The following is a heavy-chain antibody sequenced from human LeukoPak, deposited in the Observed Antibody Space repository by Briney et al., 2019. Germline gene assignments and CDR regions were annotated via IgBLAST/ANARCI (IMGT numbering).Heavy chain of an antibody. J-gene: IGHJ6*03. Sequence: GGSLRLSCAASGFTFDDYGMSWVRHAPGKGLEWVSGISWNSGSIVYADSVKGPFTISTANAKTSLYLQMNSLRAEATALYYCAKGSSTSLYYMDVWGKGATVTISS. CDR3: AKGSSTSLYYMDV. CDR1: GFTFDDYG. CDR2: ISWNSGSI. V-gene: IGHV3-20*04. D-gene: IGHD2-2*01.